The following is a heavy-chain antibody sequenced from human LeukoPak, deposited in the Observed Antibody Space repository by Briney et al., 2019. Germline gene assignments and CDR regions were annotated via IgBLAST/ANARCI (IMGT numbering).Heavy chain of an antibody. CDR1: GYTFTDYY. CDR2: INLNDGDT. J-gene: IGHJ4*02. D-gene: IGHD2-2*01. CDR3: ARANFLYCSSSTCLFDY. V-gene: IGHV1-2*02. Sequence: ASVKVSCKASGYTFTDYYMHWVRQAPGQGFEWMGWINLNDGDTNYAQKFQGRVTMTRDTSISIAHMEVSRLRSDDTAVYYCARANFLYCSSSTCLFDYWGQGTLVTVSS.